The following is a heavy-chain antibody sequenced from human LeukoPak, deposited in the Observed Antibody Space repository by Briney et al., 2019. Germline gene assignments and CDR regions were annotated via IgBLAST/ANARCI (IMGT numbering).Heavy chain of an antibody. CDR1: GFTFSSYA. D-gene: IGHD4-17*01. J-gene: IGHJ4*02. CDR2: ISGSGGST. CDR3: ARSTTVTRGGTFDY. Sequence: GGSLRLSCAASGFTFSSYAMSWVRQAPGKGLEWVSAISGSGGSTYYADSVKGRFTISRDNSKNTLYLQMNSLRAEDTAVYYCARSTTVTRGGTFDYWGQGTLVTVPS. V-gene: IGHV3-23*01.